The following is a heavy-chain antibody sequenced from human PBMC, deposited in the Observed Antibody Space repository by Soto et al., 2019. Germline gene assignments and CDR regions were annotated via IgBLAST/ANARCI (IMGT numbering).Heavy chain of an antibody. CDR1: GFSLSTSGVG. Sequence: SGATLVNPTQTLTLTCTFSGFSLSTSGVGVGWIRQPPGKALEWLALIYWDDDKRFRPSLRSRLTITKDTTKNQVVLTMTNMDPVDTGTYFCAHRRGYSSRWYWFDPWGQGTLVTVSS. D-gene: IGHD6-13*01. V-gene: IGHV2-5*02. CDR2: IYWDDDK. J-gene: IGHJ5*02. CDR3: AHRRGYSSRWYWFDP.